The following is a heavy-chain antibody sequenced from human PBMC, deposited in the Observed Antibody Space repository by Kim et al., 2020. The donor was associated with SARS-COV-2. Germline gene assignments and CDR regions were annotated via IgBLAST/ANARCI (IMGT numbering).Heavy chain of an antibody. D-gene: IGHD2-2*01. CDR2: IDPSDSYT. CDR3: ARRGYCSSTSCYAFDYYYGMDV. V-gene: IGHV5-10-1*01. Sequence: GESLKISCKGSGYSFTSYWISWVRQMPGKGLEWMGRIDPSDSYTNYSPSFQGHVTISADKSISTAYLQWSSLKASDTAMYYCARRGYCSSTSCYAFDYYYGMDVWGQGTTVTVSS. J-gene: IGHJ6*02. CDR1: GYSFTSYW.